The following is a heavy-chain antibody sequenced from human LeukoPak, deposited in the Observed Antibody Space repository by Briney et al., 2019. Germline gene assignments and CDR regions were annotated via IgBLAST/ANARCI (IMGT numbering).Heavy chain of an antibody. V-gene: IGHV3-7*01. CDR2: IKQDGSEK. J-gene: IGHJ4*02. CDR1: GFTFSIYW. Sequence: GGSLRLSCAASGFTFSIYWMSWVRQAPGKGLEWVANIKQDGSEKYYVDSVKGRFTISRDNAKNSLYLQMNSLRAEDTAVYYCARVGIAYYYDSSGYYTDFWGQGTLVTVSS. CDR3: ARVGIAYYYDSSGYYTDF. D-gene: IGHD3-22*01.